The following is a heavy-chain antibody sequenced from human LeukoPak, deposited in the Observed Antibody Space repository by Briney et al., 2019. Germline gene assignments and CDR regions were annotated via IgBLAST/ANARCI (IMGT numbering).Heavy chain of an antibody. J-gene: IGHJ5*02. D-gene: IGHD3-10*01. CDR2: FDPEDGET. Sequence: ASVKVSCKASGYTFTSYYMHWVRQAPGKGLEWMGGFDPEDGETIYAQKFQGRVTMTEDTSTDTAYMELSSLRSEDTAVYYCATTTMVRGPYNWFDPWGQGTLVTVSS. CDR1: GYTFTSYY. CDR3: ATTTMVRGPYNWFDP. V-gene: IGHV1-24*01.